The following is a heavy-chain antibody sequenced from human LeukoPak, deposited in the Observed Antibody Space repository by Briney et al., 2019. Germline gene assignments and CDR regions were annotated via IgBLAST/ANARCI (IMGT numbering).Heavy chain of an antibody. D-gene: IGHD2-15*01. V-gene: IGHV4-39*07. CDR3: ARGYSRYRGYYFDY. J-gene: IGHJ4*02. CDR1: GGSISSSSYY. Sequence: SETLSLTCTVSGGSISSSSYYWGWIRQPPGKGLEWIGSIYYSGSTYYNPSLKSRVTISVDTSKNQFSLKLSSVTAADTAVYYCARGYSRYRGYYFDYWGQGTLVTVSS. CDR2: IYYSGST.